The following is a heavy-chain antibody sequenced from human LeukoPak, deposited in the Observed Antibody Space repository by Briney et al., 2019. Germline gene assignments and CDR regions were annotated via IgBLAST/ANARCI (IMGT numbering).Heavy chain of an antibody. J-gene: IGHJ4*02. CDR3: AGTLRFLEWLNNYYFDY. CDR2: IIPIFGTA. Sequence: SVKVSCKASGYTFTSYDINWVRQAAGQGLEWMGGIIPIFGTANYAQKFQGRVTITADESTSTAYMELSSLRSEDTAVYYCAGTLRFLEWLNNYYFDYWGQGTLVTVSS. V-gene: IGHV1-69*13. CDR1: GYTFTSYD. D-gene: IGHD3-3*01.